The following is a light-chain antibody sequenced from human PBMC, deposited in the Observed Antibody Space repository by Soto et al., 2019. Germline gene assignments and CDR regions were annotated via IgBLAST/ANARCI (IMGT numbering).Light chain of an antibody. CDR3: QQYGSSPRT. J-gene: IGKJ1*01. CDR1: QSVSSSY. CDR2: GAS. Sequence: EIVLTQSPGTLSLSPGERATLSCRASQSVSSSYLAWYQQKPGQATRLLIYGASSMATGIPDRFSGSGSGTDFTLTISRLEPEDFAVYYCQQYGSSPRTFGQGTKVEIK. V-gene: IGKV3-20*01.